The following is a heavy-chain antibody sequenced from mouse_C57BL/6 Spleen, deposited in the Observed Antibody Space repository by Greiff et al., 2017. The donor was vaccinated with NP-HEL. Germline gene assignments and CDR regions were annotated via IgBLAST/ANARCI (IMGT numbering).Heavy chain of an antibody. CDR3: ARYPLVHYYGSSYGYFDV. D-gene: IGHD1-1*01. V-gene: IGHV1-26*01. Sequence: EVQLQQSGPELVKPGASVKISCKASGYTFTDYYMNWVKQSHGKSLEWIGDINPNNGGTSYNQKFKGKATLTVDKSSSTAYMELRSLTSEDSAVYYCARYPLVHYYGSSYGYFDVWGTGTTVTVSS. CDR2: INPNNGGT. J-gene: IGHJ1*03. CDR1: GYTFTDYY.